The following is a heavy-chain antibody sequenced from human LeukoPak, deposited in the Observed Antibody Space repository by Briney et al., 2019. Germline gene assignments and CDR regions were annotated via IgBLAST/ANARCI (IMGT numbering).Heavy chain of an antibody. CDR2: IYYSGST. Sequence: SETLSLTCTVSGGSISSSSYYWGWIRQPPGKGLEWIGSIYYSGSTYYNPSLKSRVTMSVDTSKNQFSLKLSSVTAADTAVYYCARDSPFRTGPKAPYYYMDVWGKGTTVTVSS. J-gene: IGHJ6*03. D-gene: IGHD1-14*01. CDR1: GGSISSSSYY. CDR3: ARDSPFRTGPKAPYYYMDV. V-gene: IGHV4-39*07.